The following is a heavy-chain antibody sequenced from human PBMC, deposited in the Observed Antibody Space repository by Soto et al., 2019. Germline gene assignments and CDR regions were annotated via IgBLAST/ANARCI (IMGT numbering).Heavy chain of an antibody. CDR2: THPDGSIT. CDR1: VFTFSNAW. D-gene: IGHD2-15*01. V-gene: IGHV3-74*01. Sequence: VGALRLSCASSVFTFSNAWMNLVRHSPGKGLVWVSKTHPDGSITNYADSVKGRFTISRDNAKRTLSLQMNGLRAEDTAVYYCARGGNNFALEYWGQGTLVTVSS. J-gene: IGHJ4*02. CDR3: ARGGNNFALEY.